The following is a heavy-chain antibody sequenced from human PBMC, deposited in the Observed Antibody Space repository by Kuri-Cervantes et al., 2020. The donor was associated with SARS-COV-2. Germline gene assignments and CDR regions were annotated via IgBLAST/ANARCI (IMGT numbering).Heavy chain of an antibody. J-gene: IGHJ6*02. Sequence: GSLRLSCTVSGGSISSYYWSWIRQPPGKGLEWIGYIYYSGSTNYNPSLKSRVTISVDTSKNQFSLKLSSVTAADTAVYYCARCLGSAAAPSYYYGMDVWGQGTTVTVSS. CDR2: IYYSGST. CDR1: GGSISSYY. D-gene: IGHD6-13*01. V-gene: IGHV4-59*01. CDR3: ARCLGSAAAPSYYYGMDV.